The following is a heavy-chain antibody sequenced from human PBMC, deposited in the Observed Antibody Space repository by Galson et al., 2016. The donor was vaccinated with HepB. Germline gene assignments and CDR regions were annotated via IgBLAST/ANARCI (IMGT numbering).Heavy chain of an antibody. CDR1: GFTFSNYG. CDR3: AKDMAGYSYGFGFDY. D-gene: IGHD5-18*01. CDR2: ISYDGTNK. V-gene: IGHV3-30*18. Sequence: SLRLSCAVSGFTFSNYGMYWVRQAPGKGLEWVAVISYDGTNKYYADSLKGRFTISRDNSKNTLYLQMNSLRAEDTAVYYCAKDMAGYSYGFGFDYWGQGTLVTVSS. J-gene: IGHJ4*02.